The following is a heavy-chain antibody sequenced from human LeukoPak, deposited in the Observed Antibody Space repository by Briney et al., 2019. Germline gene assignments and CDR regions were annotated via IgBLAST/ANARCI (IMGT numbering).Heavy chain of an antibody. Sequence: GGSLRLSCAASGFTVSSNYMRWVRQAPGKGLEWVSVIYSGGSTYYADSVKGRFTISRDNSKNTLYLQMNSLRAEDTAVYYCARDIRVTTGYYMDVWGKGTTVTVSS. CDR3: ARDIRVTTGYYMDV. CDR2: IYSGGST. V-gene: IGHV3-53*01. CDR1: GFTVSSNY. J-gene: IGHJ6*03. D-gene: IGHD4-17*01.